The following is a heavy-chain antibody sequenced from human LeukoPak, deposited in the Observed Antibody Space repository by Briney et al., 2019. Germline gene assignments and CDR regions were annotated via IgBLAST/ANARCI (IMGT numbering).Heavy chain of an antibody. CDR2: ISGSSSYI. CDR3: ARDGSGRVPEMSAPDY. CDR1: GFTFSTYS. Sequence: GGSLRLSCAASGFTFSTYSMNWVRQAPGKGLEWVSSISGSSSYIYYADSVKGRFTISRDNAKNSLYLQMNSLRAEDTAVYYCARDGSGRVPEMSAPDYWGQGTLVTVSS. D-gene: IGHD3-10*01. V-gene: IGHV3-21*01. J-gene: IGHJ4*02.